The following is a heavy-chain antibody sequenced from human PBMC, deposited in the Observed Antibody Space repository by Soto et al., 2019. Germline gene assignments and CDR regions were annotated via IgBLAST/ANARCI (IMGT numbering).Heavy chain of an antibody. Sequence: GESLKISCKGSGYSFTSYWIGWVRQMPGKGLEWIGIIYPGDSDTRYSRSFQGQVTISADKSISTAYLQWTSLKASDTAMYYCAAGGYSYGSNYYYYGMAVWGQGTTVSVSS. CDR3: AAGGYSYGSNYYYYGMAV. D-gene: IGHD5-18*01. CDR2: IYPGDSDT. CDR1: GYSFTSYW. V-gene: IGHV5-51*01. J-gene: IGHJ6*02.